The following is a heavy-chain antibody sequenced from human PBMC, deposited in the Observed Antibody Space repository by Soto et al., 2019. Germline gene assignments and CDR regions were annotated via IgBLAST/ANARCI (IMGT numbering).Heavy chain of an antibody. CDR1: GDSMRSFY. V-gene: IGHV4-59*01. D-gene: IGHD4-17*01. J-gene: IGHJ4*02. Sequence: SETLSLTCTVYGDSMRSFYWSWIRQPPGKGLEWIGNIYYSGSTNYNPSHKSRVTTSVDMSRNQVSLKLSSVTAADTAVYYCTRVGGYYGDYPNFDYWGQGALVTVSS. CDR2: IYYSGST. CDR3: TRVGGYYGDYPNFDY.